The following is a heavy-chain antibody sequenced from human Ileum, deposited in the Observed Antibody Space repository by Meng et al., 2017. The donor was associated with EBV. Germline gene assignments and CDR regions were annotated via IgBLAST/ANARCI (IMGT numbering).Heavy chain of an antibody. V-gene: IGHV3-30*18. CDR1: GFSFDTFD. CDR2: ISYDENIK. J-gene: IGHJ4*02. Sequence: QLQLVESGGGVVQPGRSLRVSCEASGFSFDTFDMHWARQAPGKGLEWVAVISYDENIKFYADSVKGRFTISRDNSKNTLYLQLNSLRPDDTAFYYCTNLSFWGQGTLVTVFS. CDR3: TNLSF. D-gene: IGHD2/OR15-2a*01.